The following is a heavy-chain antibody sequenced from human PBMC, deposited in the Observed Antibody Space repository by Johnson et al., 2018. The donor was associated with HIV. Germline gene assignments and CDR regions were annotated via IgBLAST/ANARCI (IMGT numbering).Heavy chain of an antibody. V-gene: IGHV3-20*04. Sequence: PCAASGFTFDDYGMSWVRQAPGKGLEWVSGINWNGGSTGYADSVKGRFTISRDNAKNSLYLQMNSLRAEDTALYYCARLKYYYDSSGYYYQNAFDIWGQGTMVTVSS. J-gene: IGHJ3*02. CDR2: INWNGGST. CDR3: ARLKYYYDSSGYYYQNAFDI. D-gene: IGHD3-22*01. CDR1: GFTFDDYG.